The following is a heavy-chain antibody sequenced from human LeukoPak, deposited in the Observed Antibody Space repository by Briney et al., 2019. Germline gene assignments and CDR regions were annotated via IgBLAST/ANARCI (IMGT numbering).Heavy chain of an antibody. Sequence: GGSLRLSCVASGFNFNKNNMHWVRQAPGTGLEWVASIRFDGTNEYYADSVHGRFTISRDNSMNTLFLDLHTVRNEDAAVYYLAKPPPVSYVYFDSWGPGTMVIVSS. V-gene: IGHV3-30*02. CDR1: GFNFNKNN. D-gene: IGHD3-16*01. J-gene: IGHJ4*02. CDR3: AKPPPVSYVYFDS. CDR2: IRFDGTNE.